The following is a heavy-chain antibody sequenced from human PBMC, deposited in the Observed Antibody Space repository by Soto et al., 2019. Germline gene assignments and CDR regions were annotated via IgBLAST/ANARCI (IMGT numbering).Heavy chain of an antibody. J-gene: IGHJ5*02. CDR2: IAYSGDT. D-gene: IGHD3-9*01. CDR3: ARDFERSAIGP. Sequence: SETLSLTCTVSGGSISSYYWSWIRQPAGKGLEWIGYIAYSGDTYYNPSLRSRVTISADTSENKFSLTLKSVTAADTAVYFCARDFERSAIGPWGQGTSVTVSS. CDR1: GGSISSYY. V-gene: IGHV4-59*06.